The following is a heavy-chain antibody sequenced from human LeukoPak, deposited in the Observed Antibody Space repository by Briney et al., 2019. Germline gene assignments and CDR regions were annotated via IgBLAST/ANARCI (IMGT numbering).Heavy chain of an antibody. CDR3: AREGERRFDP. Sequence: SETLSLTCAVHGGSFSGYYWSWIRQPPGKGLEWIGEINHSGSTNYNPSLKSRVTISVDTSKNQFSLKLSSVTAADTAVYYCAREGERRFDPWGQGTLVTVSS. CDR1: GGSFSGYY. V-gene: IGHV4-34*01. CDR2: INHSGST. J-gene: IGHJ5*02.